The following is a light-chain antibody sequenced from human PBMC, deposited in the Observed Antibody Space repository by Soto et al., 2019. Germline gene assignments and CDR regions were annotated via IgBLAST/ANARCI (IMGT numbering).Light chain of an antibody. CDR2: EAS. V-gene: IGLV2-23*01. CDR3: CSYAGSSTHV. Sequence: QSALTQPASVSGSPGQSITISCTGTSSNVGSYILVSWYQQHPGKAPKLMIYEASKRPSGVSNRFSGSKSGNTASLTISGLQAADEADYYCCSYAGSSTHVFGGGTKVTVL. CDR1: SSNVGSYIL. J-gene: IGLJ2*01.